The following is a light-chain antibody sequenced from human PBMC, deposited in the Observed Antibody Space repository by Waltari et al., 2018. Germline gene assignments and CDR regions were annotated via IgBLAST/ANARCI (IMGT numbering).Light chain of an antibody. CDR1: QSVSSN. J-gene: IGKJ4*01. V-gene: IGKV3-15*01. Sequence: EIVMTQSPATLSVSPGERATLSCRASQSVSSNLAWYQQKPGQTPRLLIYGASARATGIPARFSGSWSGTGFTLTISSLQSEDFAVYYCQQYNNWLTFGGGTKVEIK. CDR3: QQYNNWLT. CDR2: GAS.